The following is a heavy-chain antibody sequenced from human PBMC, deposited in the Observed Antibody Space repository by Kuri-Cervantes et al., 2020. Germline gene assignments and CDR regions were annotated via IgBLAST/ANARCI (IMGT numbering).Heavy chain of an antibody. D-gene: IGHD3-10*02. J-gene: IGHJ4*02. Sequence: SETLSLTCAVYGESFSGYYWSWIRQPPGKGLEWIGEINHSGSTNYNPSLKSRVTISVDTSKNQFSLKLSSVTAADTAVYYCASVFGESHFDYWGQGTLVTVSS. V-gene: IGHV4-34*01. CDR3: ASVFGESHFDY. CDR1: GESFSGYY. CDR2: INHSGST.